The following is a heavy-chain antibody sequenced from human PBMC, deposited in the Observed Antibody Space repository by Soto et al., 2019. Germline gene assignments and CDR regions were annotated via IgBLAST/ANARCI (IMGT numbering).Heavy chain of an antibody. CDR3: ARAGAAPYYYYGLDV. CDR2: IRTYNGDT. V-gene: IGHV1-18*01. D-gene: IGHD3-10*01. Sequence: ASVKVSCKTAGYTFSAYDIYWVRQAPGQGLEWMGWIRTYNGDTNYAQKFQTRVTMTTDKSADTAYMDLRSLTSDDTAIYYCARAGAAPYYYYGLDVWGQGTTVTVSS. J-gene: IGHJ6*02. CDR1: GYTFSAYD.